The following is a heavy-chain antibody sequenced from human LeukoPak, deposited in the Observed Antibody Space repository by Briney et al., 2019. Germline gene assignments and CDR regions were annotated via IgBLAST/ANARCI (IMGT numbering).Heavy chain of an antibody. D-gene: IGHD3-10*01. Sequence: PSETLSLTCTVSGGSISSSSYYWGWIRQPPGKGLEWIGGIYYSGRTYYNPSLKSRVTISVDTSKNQFSLKLSSVTAADTAVYYCARQRVGHNWFDPWGQGTLVTVSS. CDR3: ARQRVGHNWFDP. J-gene: IGHJ5*02. CDR2: IYYSGRT. CDR1: GGSISSSSYY. V-gene: IGHV4-39*01.